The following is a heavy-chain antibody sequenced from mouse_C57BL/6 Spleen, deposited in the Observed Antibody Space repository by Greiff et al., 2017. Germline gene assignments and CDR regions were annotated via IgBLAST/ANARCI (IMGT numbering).Heavy chain of an antibody. CDR3: ARDKHYYAMDY. J-gene: IGHJ4*01. Sequence: EVKLMESGGGLVKPGGSLKLSCAASGFTFSSYAMSWVRQTPEKRLEWVATISDGGSYTYYPDNVKGRFILSRDNAKNNRYLQLSHLKSEDTAMYYCARDKHYYAMDYWGQGTSVTVSS. CDR2: ISDGGSYT. V-gene: IGHV5-4*01. CDR1: GFTFSSYA.